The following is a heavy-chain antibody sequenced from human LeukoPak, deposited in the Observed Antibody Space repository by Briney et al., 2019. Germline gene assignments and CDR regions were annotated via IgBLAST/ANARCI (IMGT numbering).Heavy chain of an antibody. CDR2: IHYSGST. CDR1: GGSISSYY. V-gene: IGHV4-59*01. Sequence: SETLSLTCTVSGGSISSYYWSWIRQPPGKGLEWIGYIHYSGSTNYNPSLKSRVTISVDTSKNQFSLKLSSVTAADTAVYYCARGCNIAVFYYDSSPCAFDIWGQGTMVTVSS. CDR3: ARGCNIAVFYYDSSPCAFDI. J-gene: IGHJ3*02. D-gene: IGHD3-22*01.